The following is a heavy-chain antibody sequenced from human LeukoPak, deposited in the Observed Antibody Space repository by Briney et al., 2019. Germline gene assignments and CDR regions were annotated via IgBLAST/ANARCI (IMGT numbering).Heavy chain of an antibody. Sequence: GGTLRLSCAASGFTFSSYGMHWVRQAPGKGLEWVAFIRYDGSNKYYADSVKGRFTISRDNSKNTLYLQMNSLRAEDTAVYYCAKDAYSGYGFDPWGRGTLVTVSS. CDR2: IRYDGSNK. D-gene: IGHD5-12*01. J-gene: IGHJ5*02. CDR1: GFTFSSYG. V-gene: IGHV3-30*02. CDR3: AKDAYSGYGFDP.